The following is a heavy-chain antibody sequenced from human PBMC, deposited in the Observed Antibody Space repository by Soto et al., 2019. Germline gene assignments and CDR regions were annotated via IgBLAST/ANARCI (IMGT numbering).Heavy chain of an antibody. CDR3: AKGGYCSGGSCYISDAFDI. V-gene: IGHV3-23*01. CDR1: GFTFSSYA. CDR2: ISGSGGST. Sequence: EVQLLESGGGLVQPGGSLRLSCAASGFTFSSYAMSWVRQAPGKGLEWVSAISGSGGSTYYADSVKGRFTISRDNSKNTLYLQMNSLRAEDTAVYYCAKGGYCSGGSCYISDAFDIWGQGTMVTVSS. D-gene: IGHD2-15*01. J-gene: IGHJ3*02.